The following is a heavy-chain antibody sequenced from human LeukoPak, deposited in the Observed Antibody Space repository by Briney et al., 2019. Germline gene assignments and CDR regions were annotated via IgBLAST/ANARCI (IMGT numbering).Heavy chain of an antibody. D-gene: IGHD6-6*01. CDR2: INHSGST. V-gene: IGHV4-34*01. CDR1: GGSFSGYY. J-gene: IGHJ6*03. CDR3: ARGIRSSSFGYYYYYMDV. Sequence: PSETLSLTCAVYGGSFSGYYWSWIRQPPGKGLEWIGEINHSGSTNYNPSLKSRVTISVDTSKNQFSLKLSSVTAADTAVYYCARGIRSSSFGYYYYYMDVWGKGTTVTVSS.